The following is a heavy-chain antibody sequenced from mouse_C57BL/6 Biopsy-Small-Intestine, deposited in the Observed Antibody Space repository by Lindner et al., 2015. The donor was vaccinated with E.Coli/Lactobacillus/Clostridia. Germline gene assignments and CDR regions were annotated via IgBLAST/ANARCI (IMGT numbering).Heavy chain of an antibody. CDR1: GYAFSSSW. D-gene: IGHD4-1*01. CDR2: IYPGDGDS. V-gene: IGHV1-82*01. J-gene: IGHJ4*01. CDR3: ASYSNSLYYVMDY. Sequence: VQLQESGPELVKPGASVKISCKASGYAFSSSWMNWVKQRPGKGLEWIGRIYPGDGDSNYNGKFKGKATLTADKSSSTAYMQLSSLTSEDSAVYFCASYSNSLYYVMDYWGQGTSVTVSS.